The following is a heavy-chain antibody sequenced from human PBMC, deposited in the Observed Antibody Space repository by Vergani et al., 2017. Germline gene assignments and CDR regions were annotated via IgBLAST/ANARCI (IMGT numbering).Heavy chain of an antibody. CDR2: ISWDGGST. CDR3: AKAFVLRYFDWLGYGMDV. Sequence: EVQLVESGGVVVQPGGFLRLSCAASGFTFDDYTMHWVRQAPGKGLEWVSLISWDGGSTYYADSVKGRFTISRDNSKNSLYLQMNSLRTEDTALYYCAKAFVLRYFDWLGYGMDVWGQGTTVTVSS. CDR1: GFTFDDYT. D-gene: IGHD3-9*01. J-gene: IGHJ6*02. V-gene: IGHV3-43*01.